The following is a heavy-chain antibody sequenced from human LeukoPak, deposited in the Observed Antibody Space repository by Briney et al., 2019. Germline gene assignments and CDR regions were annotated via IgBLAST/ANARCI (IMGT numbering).Heavy chain of an antibody. V-gene: IGHV1-24*01. CDR3: ANYGGYMLFDY. CDR1: GYTLTELS. J-gene: IGHJ4*02. D-gene: IGHD5-12*01. Sequence: ASVKVSCKVSGYTLTELSMHWVRQAPGKGLEWVGGFHPEDGDTIYAQELQGRVTMTEDTSTDTAYMELSSLRSEDTAVYYCANYGGYMLFDYWGQGTLVTVSS. CDR2: FHPEDGDT.